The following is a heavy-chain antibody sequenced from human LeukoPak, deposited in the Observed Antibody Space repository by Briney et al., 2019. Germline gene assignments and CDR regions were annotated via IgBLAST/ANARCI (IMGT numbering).Heavy chain of an antibody. V-gene: IGHV1-18*01. CDR3: ARGPRIGYCSGGSCYGRQNWFDP. CDR2: ISAYNGDT. D-gene: IGHD2-15*01. J-gene: IGHJ5*02. CDR1: GYTFTSYG. Sequence: ASVKVSCKASGYTFTSYGITWVRQAPGQSLEWMGWISAYNGDTNYAQKVQGRVTMTTDTSTSTAYMELRSLRSDDTAVYYCARGPRIGYCSGGSCYGRQNWFDPWGQGTLVTVSS.